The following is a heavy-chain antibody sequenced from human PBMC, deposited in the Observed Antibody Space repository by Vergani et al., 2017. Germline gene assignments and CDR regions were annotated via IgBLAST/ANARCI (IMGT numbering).Heavy chain of an antibody. D-gene: IGHD5-12*01. Sequence: QVQLVESGGGIVKPEGSLRLSCAASGFSFSDFYMGWIRQAPGKGLAWISYISGTSRTTFYADSVKGRFSISRDNAKNLVHLQMTRLRSEDTAVYYCAREDDSGYEHGLDVWGQGTTVIVSS. CDR1: GFSFSDFY. CDR2: ISGTSRTT. CDR3: AREDDSGYEHGLDV. V-gene: IGHV3-11*04. J-gene: IGHJ6*02.